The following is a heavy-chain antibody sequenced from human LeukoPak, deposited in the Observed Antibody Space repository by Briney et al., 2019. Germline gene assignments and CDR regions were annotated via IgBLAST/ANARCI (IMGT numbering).Heavy chain of an antibody. CDR1: GFTFSNYW. CDR2: IKPDGSEK. Sequence: GGSLRLSCAASGFTFSNYWMYWVRQAPGKGREWVAKIKPDGSEKYYVDSVKGRFTISRDNAKNSLYLQMNSLRAEDTAVYYCAKVILRWGNAIDVWGQRTMVTVSS. D-gene: IGHD4-23*01. V-gene: IGHV3-7*01. CDR3: AKVILRWGNAIDV. J-gene: IGHJ3*01.